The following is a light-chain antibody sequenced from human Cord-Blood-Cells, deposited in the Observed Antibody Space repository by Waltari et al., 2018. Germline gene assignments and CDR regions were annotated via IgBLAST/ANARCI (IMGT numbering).Light chain of an antibody. CDR1: NIGSKS. Sequence: SYVLTQPPSVSVAPGKTARITCGGNNIGSKSVHWYQQKPGQAPGLVIYYDSDRPSGIPERFSGSNPGNTATLTISRVEAGDEADYYCQVWDSSSDHRVFGGGTKLTVL. V-gene: IGLV3-21*04. CDR3: QVWDSSSDHRV. J-gene: IGLJ3*02. CDR2: YDS.